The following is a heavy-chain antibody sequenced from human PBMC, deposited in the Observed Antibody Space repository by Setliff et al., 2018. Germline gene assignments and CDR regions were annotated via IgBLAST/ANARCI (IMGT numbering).Heavy chain of an antibody. Sequence: ETLSLTFTVSGGSISSYYWSWIRQPAGKGLEWIGHIYIGGSANYNPSLKSRVTMSIDTSKNQFSLKLNSVTAADMAVYYCAREQWLDPPGYYYMDVWAKGTTVTVSS. V-gene: IGHV4-4*07. CDR3: AREQWLDPPGYYYMDV. D-gene: IGHD6-19*01. CDR1: GGSISSYY. J-gene: IGHJ6*03. CDR2: IYIGGSA.